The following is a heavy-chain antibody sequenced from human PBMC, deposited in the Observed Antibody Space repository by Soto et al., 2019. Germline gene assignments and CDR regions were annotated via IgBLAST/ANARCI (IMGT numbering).Heavy chain of an antibody. V-gene: IGHV3-7*01. CDR1: GFTFSSYW. CDR2: IKQDGSEK. J-gene: IGHJ4*02. CDR3: ARGGKGAGSWYFDY. D-gene: IGHD6-13*01. Sequence: EVQLVESGGGLVQPGGSLRLSCAASGFTFSSYWMSWVRQAPGKGLEWVANIKQDGSEKYYVDSVKGRFTISRDNAKNSLYLQMNSLRAEDTAVYYCARGGKGAGSWYFDYLGQGTLVTVSS.